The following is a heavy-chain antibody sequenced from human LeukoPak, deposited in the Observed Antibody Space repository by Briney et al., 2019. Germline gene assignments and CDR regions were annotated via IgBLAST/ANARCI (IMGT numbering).Heavy chain of an antibody. CDR3: ARQLAQAEGRAFDI. J-gene: IGHJ3*02. D-gene: IGHD6-19*01. Sequence: SATLSLTCTVSGDPVSSGDFYWSWIRQSPGRGLQWIAYTHHTGSSNYSPSLRSRVTISMDTSKNQFSLNLNSVIAADTAVYYCARQLAQAEGRAFDIWGQGTKVTVSS. CDR2: THHTGSS. V-gene: IGHV4-61*08. CDR1: GDPVSSGDFY.